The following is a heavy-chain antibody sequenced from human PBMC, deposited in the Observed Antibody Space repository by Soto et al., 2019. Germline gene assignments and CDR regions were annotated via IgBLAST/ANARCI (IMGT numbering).Heavy chain of an antibody. V-gene: IGHV4-30-4*08. D-gene: IGHD2-2*01. CDR3: ARLGYCISTSCYWFDP. J-gene: IGHJ5*02. Sequence: SETLSLTCTVSGGSISSGDYYWSWIRQPPGKGLEWIGYIYYSGSTYYNPSLKSRVTISVDTSKNQFSLKLSSVTAADTAVYYCARLGYCISTSCYWFDPWGQGTLVTV. CDR1: GGSISSGDYY. CDR2: IYYSGST.